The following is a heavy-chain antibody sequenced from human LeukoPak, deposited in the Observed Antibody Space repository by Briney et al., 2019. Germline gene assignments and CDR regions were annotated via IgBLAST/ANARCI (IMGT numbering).Heavy chain of an antibody. CDR1: GFTFSSYA. Sequence: GGSLRLSCAASGFTFSSYAMSWVRQAPGKGLEWVSSISSSSSYIYYADSVKGRFTISRDNAKNSLYLQMNSLRAEDTAVYYCARGGDSGSHDYWGQGTLVTVSS. V-gene: IGHV3-21*01. J-gene: IGHJ4*02. D-gene: IGHD1-26*01. CDR3: ARGGDSGSHDY. CDR2: ISSSSSYI.